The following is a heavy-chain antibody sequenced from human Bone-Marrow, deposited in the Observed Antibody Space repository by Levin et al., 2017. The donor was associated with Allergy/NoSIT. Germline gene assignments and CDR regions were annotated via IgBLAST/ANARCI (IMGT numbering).Heavy chain of an antibody. V-gene: IGHV3-64D*06. J-gene: IGHJ4*02. Sequence: GGSLRLSCSASGFTFSSYAMHWVRQAPGKGLEYVSAISSNGGSTYYADSVKGRFTISRDNSKNTLYLQMSSLRAEDTAVYYCVPCDDFWSGPLTPFDYWGQGTLVTVSS. CDR3: VPCDDFWSGPLTPFDY. CDR1: GFTFSSYA. CDR2: ISSNGGST. D-gene: IGHD3-3*01.